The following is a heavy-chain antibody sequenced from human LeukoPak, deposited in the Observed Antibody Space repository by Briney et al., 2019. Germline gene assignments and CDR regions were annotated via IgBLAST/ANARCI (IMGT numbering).Heavy chain of an antibody. J-gene: IGHJ3*02. CDR3: ARDDYSGNSHYAFDI. V-gene: IGHV3-66*01. CDR2: IHSGGST. D-gene: IGHD4-23*01. Sequence: PGGSLRLSCAASGFTFGNYAMSWVRQAPGKGLECVSFIHSGGSTYYADSVKGRFTISSDNSKNTLYLQMNSLRAEDTAVYYCARDDYSGNSHYAFDIWGQGTMVTVSS. CDR1: GFTFGNYA.